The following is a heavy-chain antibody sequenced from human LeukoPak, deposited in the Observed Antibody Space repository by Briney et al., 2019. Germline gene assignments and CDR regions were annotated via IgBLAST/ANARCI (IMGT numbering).Heavy chain of an antibody. CDR2: IYHSGST. V-gene: IGHV4-30-2*01. J-gene: IGHJ1*01. Sequence: ASETLSLTCTVSGGSISSGGYYWSWIRQPPGKGLEWIGYIYHSGSTYYNPSLKSRVTLSVDRSKNQFSLKLSSVTAADTAVYYCARDQKQLAAEYFQHWGQGTLVTVSS. CDR1: GGSISSGGYY. CDR3: ARDQKQLAAEYFQH. D-gene: IGHD6-13*01.